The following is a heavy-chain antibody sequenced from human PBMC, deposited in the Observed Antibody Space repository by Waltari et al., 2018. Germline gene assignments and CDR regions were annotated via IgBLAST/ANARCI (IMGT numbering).Heavy chain of an antibody. D-gene: IGHD3-9*01. J-gene: IGHJ6*02. CDR3: AKDRRETYYDILTVYGMDV. Sequence: QVQLVESGGGVVQPGGSLRLSCAASGFTFSSYGMHWVRQAPGKGLEWVAFIRYDGSNKYYADSVKGRFTISRDNSENTLYLQMNSLRAEDTAVYYCAKDRRETYYDILTVYGMDVWGQGTTVTVSS. V-gene: IGHV3-30*02. CDR2: IRYDGSNK. CDR1: GFTFSSYG.